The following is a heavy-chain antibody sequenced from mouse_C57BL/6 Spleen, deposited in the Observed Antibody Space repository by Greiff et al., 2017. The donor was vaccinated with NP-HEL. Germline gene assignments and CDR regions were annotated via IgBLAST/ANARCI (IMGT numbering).Heavy chain of an antibody. CDR3: ARRGDYVVVAY. CDR1: GYTFTSYG. V-gene: IGHV1-81*01. CDR2: IYPRSGNT. J-gene: IGHJ3*01. Sequence: QVQLQQSGAELARPGASVKLSCKASGYTFTSYGISWVKQRPGQGLEWIGEIYPRSGNTYYNEKFKGKATLTADKSSSTAYMELRSLTSEDSAVYFCARRGDYVVVAYWGQGTLVTVSA. D-gene: IGHD2-4*01.